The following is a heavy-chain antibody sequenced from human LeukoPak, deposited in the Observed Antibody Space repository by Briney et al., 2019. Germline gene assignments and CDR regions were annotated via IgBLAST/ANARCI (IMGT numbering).Heavy chain of an antibody. V-gene: IGHV3-23*01. J-gene: IGHJ3*02. CDR2: IGSVGHST. CDR3: AKDIELSI. D-gene: IGHD3-16*02. CDR1: GFRFSDAA. Sequence: GGSLRLSCAASGFRFSDAAMTWVRQAPGQGLEWVSLIGSVGHSTYYGDSVKGRFTISRDNSKNTLSLQMNSLRVEDTAIYYCAKDIELSILGLGTMVTVSS.